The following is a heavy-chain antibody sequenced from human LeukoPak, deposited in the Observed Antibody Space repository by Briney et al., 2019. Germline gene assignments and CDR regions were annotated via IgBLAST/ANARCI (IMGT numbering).Heavy chain of an antibody. CDR2: ISSSSSYI. V-gene: IGHV3-21*01. J-gene: IGHJ4*02. CDR3: ARDKYGDQYYFDY. D-gene: IGHD4-17*01. CDR1: GSTFSSYS. Sequence: GGSLRLSCAASGSTFSSYSMNWVRQAPGKGLEWVSFISSSSSYIYYADSVKGRFTISRDNARNSLYLQMNSLRAEDTAVYYCARDKYGDQYYFDYWGQGTLVTVSS.